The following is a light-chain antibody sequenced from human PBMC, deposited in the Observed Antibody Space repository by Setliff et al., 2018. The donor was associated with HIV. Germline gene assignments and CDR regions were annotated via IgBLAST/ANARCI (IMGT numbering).Light chain of an antibody. CDR1: SGDVGRYNL. J-gene: IGLJ1*01. V-gene: IGLV2-23*01. CDR2: QAS. CDR3: CSNTGSNTYV. Sequence: LTQPASVPGSPGQSITISCTGTSGDVGRYNLVSWYQQQPGKPPKLMIYQASKRPSGVSNRFSGSKSGNTASLTISGLQAEDEADYYCCSNTGSNTYVFGTGTKVTVL.